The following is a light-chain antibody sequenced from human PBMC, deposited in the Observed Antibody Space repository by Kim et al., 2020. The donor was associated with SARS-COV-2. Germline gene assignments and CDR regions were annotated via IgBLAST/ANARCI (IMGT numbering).Light chain of an antibody. J-gene: IGLJ2*01. CDR1: NSNIGAGYD. CDR2: GTS. CDR3: QSYDNSLSASV. V-gene: IGLV1-40*01. Sequence: QSVLTQPPSVSGAPGQRVTISCTGSNSNIGAGYDVHWYHQLPGTAPKLLIYGTSNRPSGVPDRFSGSKSGTSGSLAITGLQAEDEADYYCQSYDNSLSASVFGGGTQLTVL.